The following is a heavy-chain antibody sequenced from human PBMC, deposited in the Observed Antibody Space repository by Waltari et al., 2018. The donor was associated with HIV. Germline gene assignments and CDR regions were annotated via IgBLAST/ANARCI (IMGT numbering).Heavy chain of an antibody. J-gene: IGHJ4*02. Sequence: QVQLQESGPRLVRPSKTLSLNCFVSGDSISSHYWGLIRQSPGKGLDWIGYIYHCGMGEYNPSLKSRLTISMDVTNNHFSLQLTSVTTADTAVYYCARGYDVLTGRGFDYWGQGALVIV. D-gene: IGHD3-9*01. CDR2: IYHCGMG. V-gene: IGHV4-59*11. CDR3: ARGYDVLTGRGFDY. CDR1: GDSISSHY.